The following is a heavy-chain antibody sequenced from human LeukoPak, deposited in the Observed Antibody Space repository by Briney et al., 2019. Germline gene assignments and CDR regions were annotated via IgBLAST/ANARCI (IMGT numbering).Heavy chain of an antibody. CDR1: GGSMNNYH. CDR2: IYYSGST. D-gene: IGHD3-10*01. Sequence: PSETLSLTCTVSGGSMNNYHWSWIRQPPGKGLEWIAYIYYSGSTNYNPSLKSRVTISVDTSKNQFSLKLSSVTAADTAVYYCALLLWFGESYYFDYWGQGTLVTVSS. V-gene: IGHV4-59*12. CDR3: ALLLWFGESYYFDY. J-gene: IGHJ4*02.